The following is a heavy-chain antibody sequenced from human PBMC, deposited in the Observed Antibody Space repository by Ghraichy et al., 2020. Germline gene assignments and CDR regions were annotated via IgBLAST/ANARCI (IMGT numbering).Heavy chain of an antibody. D-gene: IGHD1-26*01. J-gene: IGHJ4*02. Sequence: SQTLSLTCSVSGHSISYGYYWGWIRQPPGKGLEWIGSFYHNGGIYYSPSLKSRVTISVDTFKNQFSLTLSSVAAADTAVYYCARIDSSEDYYVIDYWGQGTLITVSS. CDR2: FYHNGGI. CDR3: ARIDSSEDYYVIDY. CDR1: GHSISYGYY. V-gene: IGHV4-38-2*02.